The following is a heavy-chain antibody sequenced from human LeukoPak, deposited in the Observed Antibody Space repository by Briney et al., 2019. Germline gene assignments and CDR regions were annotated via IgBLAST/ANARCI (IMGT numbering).Heavy chain of an antibody. D-gene: IGHD6-6*01. J-gene: IGHJ4*02. CDR1: GGYISGSSYY. CDR3: ARRSRGSSFKFDY. V-gene: IGHV4-39*01. CDR2: IYYSGST. Sequence: SETLSLTCTVSGGYISGSSYYWGWIRQPPGKGLEWIGSIYYSGSTYYNPSLKSRVTISVDTSKNQFSLKLSSVTAADTAVYYCARRSRGSSFKFDYWGQGTLVTVSS.